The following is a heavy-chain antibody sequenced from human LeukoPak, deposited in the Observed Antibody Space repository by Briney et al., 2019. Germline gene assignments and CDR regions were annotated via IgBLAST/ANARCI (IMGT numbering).Heavy chain of an antibody. CDR3: AKEAYGSGSVNWFDP. CDR1: GFTFGDYA. CDR2: ISWNSGSI. V-gene: IGHV3-9*01. D-gene: IGHD3-10*01. J-gene: IGHJ5*02. Sequence: GGSLRLSCAASGFTFGDYAMHWVRQAPGKGLEWVSGISWNSGSIGYADSVKGRFTISRDNAKNSLYLQMNSLRAEDTALYYCAKEAYGSGSVNWFDPWGQGTLVTVSS.